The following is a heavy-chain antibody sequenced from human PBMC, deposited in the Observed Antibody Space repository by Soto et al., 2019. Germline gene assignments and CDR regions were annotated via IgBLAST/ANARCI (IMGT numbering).Heavy chain of an antibody. Sequence: PGGSLRLSCAASGFTFSTYAMSWVRQAPGKGLEWVSAISGSGGSTYYADSVKGRFTISRDNSKNTLYLQMNSLRAEDTAVYYCAKYGGIVVAPWYYFDYWGQGTLVTVSS. J-gene: IGHJ4*02. CDR1: GFTFSTYA. CDR2: ISGSGGST. D-gene: IGHD3-22*01. CDR3: AKYGGIVVAPWYYFDY. V-gene: IGHV3-23*01.